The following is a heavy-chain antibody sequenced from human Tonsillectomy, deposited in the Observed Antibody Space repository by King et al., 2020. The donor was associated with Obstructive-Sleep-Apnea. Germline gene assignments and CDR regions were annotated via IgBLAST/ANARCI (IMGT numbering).Heavy chain of an antibody. J-gene: IGHJ4*02. CDR2: IIPMLEIA. CDR1: GGTFSSYA. CDR3: ARYLCEWGGSCSHFDY. V-gene: IGHV1-69*10. D-gene: IGHD2-15*01. Sequence: QLVQSGAEVKKPGSSVKVSCKASGGTFSSYAISWVRQAPGQGLEWMGGIIPMLEIANHAQKFQGRVTITADKSTSTAYMELSSLRSEDTAVYYCARYLCEWGGSCSHFDYWGQGTLVTVSS.